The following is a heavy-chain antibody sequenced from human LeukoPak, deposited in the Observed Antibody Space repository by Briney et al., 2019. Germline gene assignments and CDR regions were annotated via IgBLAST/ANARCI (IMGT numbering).Heavy chain of an antibody. J-gene: IGHJ4*02. D-gene: IGHD1-26*01. Sequence: PSETLSLTCTVSGGSISSYYWSWIRQPPGKGLEWIGYIYYSGSTNYNPSLKSRVTISVDTSKNQFSLKLSSVTAADTAVYYCARAPGGSHYPFYYWGQGTLVTVSS. CDR1: GGSISSYY. CDR2: IYYSGST. CDR3: ARAPGGSHYPFYY. V-gene: IGHV4-59*01.